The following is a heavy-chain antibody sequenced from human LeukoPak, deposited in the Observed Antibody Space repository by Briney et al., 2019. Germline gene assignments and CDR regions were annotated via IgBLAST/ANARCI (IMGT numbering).Heavy chain of an antibody. CDR1: GFTFNSYA. J-gene: IGHJ4*02. CDR3: ARGPGLDSP. D-gene: IGHD3/OR15-3a*01. V-gene: IGHV3-21*01. Sequence: GGSLRLPCAASGFTFNSYAMNWVRQAPGKGLEWVSSISSGSSYIYYADSVKGRFTISRDNAKNSLYLQMNSLRAEDTAVYYCARGPGLDSPWGQGTLVTVSS. CDR2: ISSGSSYI.